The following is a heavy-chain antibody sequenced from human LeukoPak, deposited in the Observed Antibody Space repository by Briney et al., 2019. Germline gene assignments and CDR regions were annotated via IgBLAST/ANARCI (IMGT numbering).Heavy chain of an antibody. CDR1: GVSISSYY. CDR3: ARDPGSYYYYYYMDV. D-gene: IGHD1-26*01. J-gene: IGHJ6*03. CDR2: YYSGST. Sequence: SETLSLTCTVSGVSISSYYWTWIRQPPGKGLEWIGYYYSGSTKYNPSLKSRVTISVDTSKKQFSLKLSSVTAADTAVYYCARDPGSYYYYYYMDVWGKGTTVTVSS. V-gene: IGHV4-59*12.